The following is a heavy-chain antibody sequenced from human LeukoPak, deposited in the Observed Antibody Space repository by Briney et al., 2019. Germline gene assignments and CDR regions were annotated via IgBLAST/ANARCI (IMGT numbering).Heavy chain of an antibody. CDR2: INPHNGDT. CDR3: ATVRDIVVGGGPYYFDY. J-gene: IGHJ4*02. D-gene: IGHD2-15*01. Sequence: VSVKVSCKASGYTFIGYYLHWVRQAPGQGLEWMGWINPHNGDTTYPQKFQGRVTMTSDTSITTDYMELSRLKSDDTAVYYCATVRDIVVGGGPYYFDYWGQGTLVTVSS. CDR1: GYTFIGYY. V-gene: IGHV1-2*02.